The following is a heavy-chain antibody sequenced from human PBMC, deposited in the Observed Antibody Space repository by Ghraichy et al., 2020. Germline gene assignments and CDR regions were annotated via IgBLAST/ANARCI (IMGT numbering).Heavy chain of an antibody. CDR1: GFTFDDYA. V-gene: IGHV3-9*01. Sequence: LSLTCAASGFTFDDYAMHWVRQAPGKGLEWVSGISWNSGSIGYADSVKGRFTISRDNAKNSLYLQMNSLRAEDTALYYCATGTSIKDWGQGTLVTVSS. J-gene: IGHJ4*02. CDR3: ATGTSIKD. CDR2: ISWNSGSI.